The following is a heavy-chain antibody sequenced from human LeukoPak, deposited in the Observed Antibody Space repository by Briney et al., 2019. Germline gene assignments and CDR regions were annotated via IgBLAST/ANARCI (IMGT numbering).Heavy chain of an antibody. Sequence: GESLRLSCAASEFSVGSNYMTWVRQAPGKGLEWVSLIYSGGSTYYADSVKGRFTISRDNSKNTLYLQMNSLRAEDTAVYYCARDLRYCTNGVCYRAADYWGQGTLVTVSS. CDR1: EFSVGSNY. J-gene: IGHJ4*02. CDR3: ARDLRYCTNGVCYRAADY. CDR2: IYSGGST. D-gene: IGHD2-8*01. V-gene: IGHV3-66*01.